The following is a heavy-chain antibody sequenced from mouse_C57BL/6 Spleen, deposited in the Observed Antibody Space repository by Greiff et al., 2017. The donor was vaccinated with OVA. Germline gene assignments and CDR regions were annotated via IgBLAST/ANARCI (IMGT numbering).Heavy chain of an antibody. Sequence: DVHLVESGEGLVKPGGSLKLSCAASGFTFSSYAMSWVRQTPEKRLEWVAYISSGGDYIYYADTVKGRFTISRDNARNTLYLQMSSLKSEDTAMYYCTRDLHYYGSSDAMDYWGQGTSVTVSS. CDR1: GFTFSSYA. V-gene: IGHV5-9-1*02. CDR3: TRDLHYYGSSDAMDY. J-gene: IGHJ4*01. CDR2: ISSGGDYI. D-gene: IGHD1-1*01.